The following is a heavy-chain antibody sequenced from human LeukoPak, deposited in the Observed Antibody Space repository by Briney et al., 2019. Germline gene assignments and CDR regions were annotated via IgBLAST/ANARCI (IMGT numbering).Heavy chain of an antibody. CDR1: GYPFTGYY. D-gene: IGHD6-13*01. V-gene: IGHV1-2*02. CDR3: ARAIAASHTAPNY. Sequence: ASVKVSCKASGYPFTGYYIHWVRQAPGQGLEWMGWINPNNGGTNYAQKFQGRVTITGDTSISTAYMELSRLRSDDTALYYCARAIAASHTAPNYWGQGTLVTVSS. CDR2: INPNNGGT. J-gene: IGHJ4*02.